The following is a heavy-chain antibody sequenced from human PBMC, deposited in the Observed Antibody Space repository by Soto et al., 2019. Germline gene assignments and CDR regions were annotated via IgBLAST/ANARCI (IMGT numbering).Heavy chain of an antibody. CDR3: ARGQEVGAHFFDS. J-gene: IGHJ4*02. V-gene: IGHV3-13*01. D-gene: IGHD2-15*01. CDR2: IGTAGDT. Sequence: GSLKLFCAASGFTFSGFDMHLVRQPTGKGLEWVSTIGTAGDTYYAVSVKGRFTISRDNAKNSLSLQMNSLRAGDTAVYFCARGQEVGAHFFDSWGQGTKVTV. CDR1: GFTFSGFD.